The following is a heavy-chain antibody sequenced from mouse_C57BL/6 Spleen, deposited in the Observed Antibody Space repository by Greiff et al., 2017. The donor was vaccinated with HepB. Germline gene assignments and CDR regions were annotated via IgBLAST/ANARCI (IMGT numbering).Heavy chain of an antibody. CDR1: GYTFTSYW. CDR3: AREGLRTVVPLDY. D-gene: IGHD1-1*01. J-gene: IGHJ2*01. CDR2: LYPGSGST. Sequence: VQLQQPGAELVKPGASVKMSCKASGYTFTSYWITWVKQRPGQGLEWIGDLYPGSGSTNYNEKFKSKATLTVDTSSSTAYMQLSSLTSEDSAVYYCAREGLRTVVPLDYWGQGTTLTVSS. V-gene: IGHV1-55*01.